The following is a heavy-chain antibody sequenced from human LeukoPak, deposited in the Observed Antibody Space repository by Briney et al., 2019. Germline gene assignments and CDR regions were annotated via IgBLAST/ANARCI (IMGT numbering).Heavy chain of an antibody. CDR3: VKDLGRYRNNCFDY. CDR1: GFTFISYA. D-gene: IGHD1-26*01. Sequence: GGSLRLSCAASGFTFISYAMSWVRQAPEKGLEWVSTISGSGGGTYYADSVKGLFTISRDDSKNTLYLQMNSLRAEDTAVYYCVKDLGRYRNNCFDYWGQGTLVTVSS. CDR2: ISGSGGGT. V-gene: IGHV3-23*01. J-gene: IGHJ4*02.